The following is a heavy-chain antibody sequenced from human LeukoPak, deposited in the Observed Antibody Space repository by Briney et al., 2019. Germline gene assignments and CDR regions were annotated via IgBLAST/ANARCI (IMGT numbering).Heavy chain of an antibody. Sequence: GGSLRLSCAASGFTFSSYAMGWVRQAPGKGLEWVSAISGSGGSTYYADSVKGRFTISRDNSKNTLYLQMNSLRAEDTAVYYCAKDRAYCGGDCYSTNTDYWGQGTLVTVSS. J-gene: IGHJ4*02. CDR2: ISGSGGST. D-gene: IGHD2-21*02. V-gene: IGHV3-23*01. CDR3: AKDRAYCGGDCYSTNTDY. CDR1: GFTFSSYA.